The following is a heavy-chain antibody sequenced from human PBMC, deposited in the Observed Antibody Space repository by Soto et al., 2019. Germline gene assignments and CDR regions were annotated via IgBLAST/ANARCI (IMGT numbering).Heavy chain of an antibody. CDR1: GFIFDDYA. CDR3: VKDVGSRHYDFTNFDS. D-gene: IGHD2-8*01. Sequence: PGGSLRLSCVASGFIFDDYAIHWVRQRPGKGLEWVAGIDWNRATIGYGDSVKGRFTLSRDNARNSVLLEVRRLRNDDSALYYCVKDVGSRHYDFTNFDSWGRGTQVTVSS. J-gene: IGHJ4*02. CDR2: IDWNRATI. V-gene: IGHV3-9*01.